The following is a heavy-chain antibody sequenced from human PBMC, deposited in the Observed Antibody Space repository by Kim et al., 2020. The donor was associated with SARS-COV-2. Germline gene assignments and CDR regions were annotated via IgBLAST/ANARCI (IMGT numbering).Heavy chain of an antibody. CDR3: AKVSGSGTYFDY. CDR2: ISGSGVIT. V-gene: IGHV3-23*01. Sequence: GGSLRLSCAASGFTFSTYAMSWVRQAPGKGLEWVSLISGSGVITYYADSVKGRFTISRDNSKNTLYLQMNSLRAEGTAIYYCAKVSGSGTYFDYWGQGTQVTVSS. J-gene: IGHJ4*02. CDR1: GFTFSTYA. D-gene: IGHD3-10*01.